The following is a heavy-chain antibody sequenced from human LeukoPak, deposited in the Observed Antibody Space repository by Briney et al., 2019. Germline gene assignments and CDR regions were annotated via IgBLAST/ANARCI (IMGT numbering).Heavy chain of an antibody. J-gene: IGHJ4*02. Sequence: ASVKVSCKASGYTFTSYDINWVRQATGQGLEWMGWMNPNGGNTGYAQKFQGRVTMTRNTSISTAYMELSSLRSEDTAVYYCARGSRYNWNDDQFDYWGQGTLVTVSS. CDR2: MNPNGGNT. V-gene: IGHV1-8*01. D-gene: IGHD1-1*01. CDR1: GYTFTSYD. CDR3: ARGSRYNWNDDQFDY.